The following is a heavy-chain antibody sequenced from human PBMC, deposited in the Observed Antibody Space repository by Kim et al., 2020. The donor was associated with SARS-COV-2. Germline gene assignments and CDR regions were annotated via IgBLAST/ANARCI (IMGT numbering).Heavy chain of an antibody. D-gene: IGHD6-19*01. V-gene: IGHV4-59*01. CDR1: GGSISSYY. Sequence: SETLSLTCTVSGGSISSYYWSWIRQPPGKGLEWIGYIYYSGSTNYNPSLKSRVTISVDTSTNQFSLKLSSVTAADTAVYYCARDLGVAGILYWGQGTLVTVSS. J-gene: IGHJ4*02. CDR2: IYYSGST. CDR3: ARDLGVAGILY.